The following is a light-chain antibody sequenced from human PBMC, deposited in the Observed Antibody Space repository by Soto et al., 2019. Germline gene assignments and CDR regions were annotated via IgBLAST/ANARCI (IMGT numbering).Light chain of an antibody. V-gene: IGKV3-20*01. CDR2: GAS. CDR1: QSVSSSY. CDR3: QQYTDWPTT. J-gene: IGKJ1*01. Sequence: EIVLTQSPGTLSLSPGERATLSCRASQSVSSSYLAWYQQKPGQAPRLLIYGASSRATGIPDRFSGSGSGTDFTLTISSLQSEDFAIYYCQQYTDWPTTFGQGTKVDIK.